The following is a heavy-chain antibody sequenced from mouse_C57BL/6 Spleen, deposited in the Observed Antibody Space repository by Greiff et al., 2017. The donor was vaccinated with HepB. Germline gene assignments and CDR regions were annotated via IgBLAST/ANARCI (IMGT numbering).Heavy chain of an antibody. V-gene: IGHV1-69*01. J-gene: IGHJ3*01. CDR1: GYTFTSYW. D-gene: IGHD2-5*01. Sequence: QVQLQQPGAELVMPGASVKLSCKASGYTFTSYWMHWVKQRPGQGLEWIGEIDPSDSYTNYNQKFKGKSTLTVDKSSSTAYMQLSSLTSEDSAVYYCARPYRNFSWFAYWGQGTLVTVSA. CDR2: IDPSDSYT. CDR3: ARPYRNFSWFAY.